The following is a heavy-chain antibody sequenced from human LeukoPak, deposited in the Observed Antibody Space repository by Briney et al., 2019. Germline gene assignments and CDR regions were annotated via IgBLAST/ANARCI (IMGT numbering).Heavy chain of an antibody. CDR3: ARAGSFSSSYGISWDY. J-gene: IGHJ4*02. Sequence: GGSLRLSCAASGFTFSSYWMSWVRQAPGKGLEWVANIKQDESEKYYVDSVKGRFTISRDNAKNSLFLQMNSLRAEDTAVYYCARAGSFSSSYGISWDYWGQGALVAVS. D-gene: IGHD2-15*01. CDR1: GFTFSSYW. V-gene: IGHV3-7*01. CDR2: IKQDESEK.